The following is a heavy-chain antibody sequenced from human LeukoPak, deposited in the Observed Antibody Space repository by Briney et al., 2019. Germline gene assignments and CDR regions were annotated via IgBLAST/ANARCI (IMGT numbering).Heavy chain of an antibody. D-gene: IGHD2-2*01. Sequence: ASVKVSCKASGYTFTSYGISWVRQAPGQGLEWMGWISAYNGNTNYAQKLQGRVTMTTDTSTSTAYMELGSLRSDDTAVYYCARTLYCSSTSCLRGNYYYYGMDVWGKGTTVTVSS. J-gene: IGHJ6*04. CDR1: GYTFTSYG. V-gene: IGHV1-18*04. CDR3: ARTLYCSSTSCLRGNYYYYGMDV. CDR2: ISAYNGNT.